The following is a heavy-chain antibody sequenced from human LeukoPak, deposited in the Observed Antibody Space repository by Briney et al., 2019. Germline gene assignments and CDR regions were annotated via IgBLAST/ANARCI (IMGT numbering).Heavy chain of an antibody. Sequence: GGSLRLSCAASGFTFSSYWMHWVRQAPGKGRVWVSRINSDGSSTSYADSVKGRFTISRDNAKNTLYLQMNSLRAEDTAVYYCARGPYYYDSSGYYFHWGQGTLVTVSS. CDR1: GFTFSSYW. CDR3: ARGPYYYDSSGYYFH. CDR2: INSDGSST. J-gene: IGHJ4*02. V-gene: IGHV3-74*01. D-gene: IGHD3-22*01.